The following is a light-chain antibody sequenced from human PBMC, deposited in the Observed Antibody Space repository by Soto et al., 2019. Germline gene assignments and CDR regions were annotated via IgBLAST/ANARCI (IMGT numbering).Light chain of an antibody. Sequence: QSALTQPPSASGTPGQRVTISCSGSSSNIGSNTVNWYQQLPGTAPKLLIYSNNQRPSGVPDRFSGSKSGTSASLAISGLQSEDEADYYCCSYAGSYILYVFGTGTKVTVL. V-gene: IGLV1-44*01. CDR2: SNN. J-gene: IGLJ1*01. CDR1: SSNIGSNT. CDR3: CSYAGSYILYV.